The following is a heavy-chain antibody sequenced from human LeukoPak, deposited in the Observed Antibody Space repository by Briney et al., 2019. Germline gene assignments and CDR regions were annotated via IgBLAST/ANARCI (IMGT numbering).Heavy chain of an antibody. CDR2: IYYTGST. CDR3: ARDLLNEGNHLDY. J-gene: IGHJ4*02. D-gene: IGHD4-23*01. Sequence: SETLSLTCTVSGGSISSYYWSWIRQPPGKGLEWIGYIYYTGSTNYNPSLKSRVTISVDTSKNQFSLKLSSVTAADTAVYYCARDLLNEGNHLDYWGQGTLVTVSS. V-gene: IGHV4-59*12. CDR1: GGSISSYY.